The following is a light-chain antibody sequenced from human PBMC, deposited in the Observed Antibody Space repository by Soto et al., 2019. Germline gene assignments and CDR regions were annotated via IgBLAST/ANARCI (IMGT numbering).Light chain of an antibody. CDR1: RSNIGTNT. CDR2: SND. Sequence: QSVLTQPPSASVSPGQRVTISCSGSRSNIGTNTVNWYQHLPGTAPKLLIFSNDQRPPGVPDRFSGSKSGTSASLAISGLQSEDEADYFCTTWDDSLNGPVFGGGTKLTVL. V-gene: IGLV1-44*01. CDR3: TTWDDSLNGPV. J-gene: IGLJ2*01.